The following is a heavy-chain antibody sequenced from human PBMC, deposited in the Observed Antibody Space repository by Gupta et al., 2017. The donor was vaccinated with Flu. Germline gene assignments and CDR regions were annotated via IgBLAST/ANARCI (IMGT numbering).Heavy chain of an antibody. V-gene: IGHV1-8*01. J-gene: IGHJ4*02. CDR2: MNPNSGNT. D-gene: IGHD3-10*01. CDR1: GYTFTSYD. CDR3: ARASPMVRGVIVWAFDY. Sequence: QVQLVQSGAEVKKPGASVKVSCKASGYTFTSYDINWVRQATGQGLEWMGWMNPNSGNTGYAQKFQGRVTMTRNTSISTAYMELSSLRSEDTAVYYCARASPMVRGVIVWAFDYWGQGTLVTVSS.